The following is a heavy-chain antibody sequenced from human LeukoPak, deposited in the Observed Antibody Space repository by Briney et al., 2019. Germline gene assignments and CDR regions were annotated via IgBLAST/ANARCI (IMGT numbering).Heavy chain of an antibody. CDR2: IYTSGST. Sequence: SETLSLTCTVSGGSISSGSYYWSWIRQPAGKGLEWIGRIYTSGSTNYNPSLKSRVTISVDTSKNQFSLKLSSVTAADTAVYYCARDAMSFSTHAFGIWGQGTMVTVSS. J-gene: IGHJ3*02. CDR1: GGSISSGSYY. D-gene: IGHD2-2*01. V-gene: IGHV4-61*02. CDR3: ARDAMSFSTHAFGI.